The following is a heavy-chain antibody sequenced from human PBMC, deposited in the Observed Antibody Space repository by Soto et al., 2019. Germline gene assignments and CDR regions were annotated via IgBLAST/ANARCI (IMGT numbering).Heavy chain of an antibody. D-gene: IGHD2-8*01. Sequence: EVQLLESGGSLVQPGGSLRLSCAASGFSFSTYAMGWVRQAPGKGLEWVSAISGSGSATYYAYPVKGRFTISRDNSKDTLYLQVNGLRDGDTAVYYCATDLKRTWTNVIYDSWGQGSLVTVSS. CDR3: ATDLKRTWTNVIYDS. CDR1: GFSFSTYA. V-gene: IGHV3-23*01. CDR2: ISGSGSAT. J-gene: IGHJ4*02.